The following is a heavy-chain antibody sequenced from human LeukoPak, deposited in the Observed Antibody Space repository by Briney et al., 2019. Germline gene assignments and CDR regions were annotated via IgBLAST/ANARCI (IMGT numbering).Heavy chain of an antibody. CDR1: GFIFRSNW. J-gene: IGHJ4*02. CDR2: INEDGSTT. D-gene: IGHD3-16*01. V-gene: IGHV3-74*01. Sequence: GGSLRLYCAASGFIFRSNWMHWVRQAPGKGLVWVSRINEDGSTTNHADSVKGRFTISRDNVKNTLYMEMNSLRAEDTAVYYCVRDLGGRSGHWGQGTLVTVSP. CDR3: VRDLGGRSGH.